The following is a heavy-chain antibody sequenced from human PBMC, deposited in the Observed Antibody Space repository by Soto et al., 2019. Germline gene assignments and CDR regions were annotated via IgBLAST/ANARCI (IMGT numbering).Heavy chain of an antibody. CDR3: AKDLLWGRSDD. D-gene: IGHD3-16*01. J-gene: IGHJ4*02. CDR2: INTDGTNT. V-gene: IGHV3-74*03. CDR1: GFTFSRYW. Sequence: EVQLVESGGGLVQPGGSLRLSCAVSGFTFSRYWMHWFRQAPGNGLVWVSSINTDGTNTQYADSVRGRFTVSRDNAKNTVYLQMISLRSEYTAVYYCAKDLLWGRSDDWGQGTMVVVSS.